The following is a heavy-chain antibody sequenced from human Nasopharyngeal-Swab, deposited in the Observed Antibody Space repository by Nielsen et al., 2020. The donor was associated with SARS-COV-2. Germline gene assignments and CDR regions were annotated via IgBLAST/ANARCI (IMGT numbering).Heavy chain of an antibody. CDR2: IYYSGST. V-gene: IGHV4-39*01. CDR3: AGHSRYGDYDC. CDR1: GGSISSNSYY. J-gene: IGHJ4*02. D-gene: IGHD4-17*01. Sequence: SQTLSPTCTVSGGSISSNSYYWGWIRQPPGKGLEWIGTIYYSGSTYYNPSLKSRVTISVDTSKNQFSLKVSSVTAADTAVYYCAGHSRYGDYDCWGQGTLVTVSS.